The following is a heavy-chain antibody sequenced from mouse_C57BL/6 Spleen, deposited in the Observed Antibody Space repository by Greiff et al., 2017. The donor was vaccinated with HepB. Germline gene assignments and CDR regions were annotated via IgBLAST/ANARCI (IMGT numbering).Heavy chain of an antibody. V-gene: IGHV3-6*01. D-gene: IGHD3-2*02. Sequence: ESGPGLVKPSQSLSLTCSVTGYSITSGYYWNWIRQFPGNKLEWMGYISYDGSNNYNPSLKNRISSTRDTSKNQFFLKLNSVTTEDTATYYCARDDSSGFPWFAYWGQGTLVTVSA. CDR3: ARDDSSGFPWFAY. J-gene: IGHJ3*01. CDR1: GYSITSGYY. CDR2: ISYDGSN.